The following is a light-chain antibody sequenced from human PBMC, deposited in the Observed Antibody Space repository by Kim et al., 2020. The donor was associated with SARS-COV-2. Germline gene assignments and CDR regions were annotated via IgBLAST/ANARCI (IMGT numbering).Light chain of an antibody. CDR2: DAS. CDR3: QQYNSDSKT. CDR1: QSISSW. Sequence: DIQMTQSPATLSASVGDRVTITCRASQSISSWLAWYQQRPGKAPQLLIYDASSLESGVASRFSGSGSGTEFTLTISSLQPDDFATYYCQQYNSDSKTFGQGTKVEIK. V-gene: IGKV1-5*01. J-gene: IGKJ1*01.